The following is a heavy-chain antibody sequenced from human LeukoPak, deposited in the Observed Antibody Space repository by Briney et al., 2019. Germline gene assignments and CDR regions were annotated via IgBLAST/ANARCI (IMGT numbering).Heavy chain of an antibody. CDR2: FYYWGST. J-gene: IGHJ6*03. V-gene: IGHV4-59*11. CDR1: GRSMCSLH. D-gene: IGHD5-18*01. Sequence: RSETLSLTCSVSGRSMCSLHWRWLRHPPGEGREWLGYFYYWGSTNYNPSLKSRITISVDTSKNQFYLKLSSVTAADTAVYYCARGGYTSYYYYMDVWGEGTTVTVPS. CDR3: ARGGYTSYYYYMDV.